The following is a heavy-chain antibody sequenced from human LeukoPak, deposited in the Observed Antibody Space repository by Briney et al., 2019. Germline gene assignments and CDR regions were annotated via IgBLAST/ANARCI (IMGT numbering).Heavy chain of an antibody. CDR3: AITPGDSSGWYYLDY. CDR1: GYTFTSYD. Sequence: APVKVSCKASGYTFTSYDINWVRQATGQGLEWMGWMNPNSGNTGYAQKFQGRVTMTRNTSISTAYMELSSLRSEDTAVYYCAITPGDSSGWYYLDYWGQGTLVTVSS. D-gene: IGHD6-19*01. CDR2: MNPNSGNT. V-gene: IGHV1-8*01. J-gene: IGHJ4*02.